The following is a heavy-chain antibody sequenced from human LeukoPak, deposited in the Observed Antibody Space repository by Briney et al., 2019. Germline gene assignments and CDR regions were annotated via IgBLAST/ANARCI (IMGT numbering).Heavy chain of an antibody. CDR2: NYYSGST. CDR1: GGSISSYY. J-gene: IGHJ4*02. D-gene: IGHD3-22*01. V-gene: IGHV4-59*01. Sequence: SETLSLTCTVSGGSISSYYWSWIRQPPGKGLEWIGYNYYSGSTNYNPSLKSRVTISVDTSKNQFSLKLSSVTAADTAVYYCARGERTTYYYDSSGYYPFDYWGQGTLVTVSS. CDR3: ARGERTTYYYDSSGYYPFDY.